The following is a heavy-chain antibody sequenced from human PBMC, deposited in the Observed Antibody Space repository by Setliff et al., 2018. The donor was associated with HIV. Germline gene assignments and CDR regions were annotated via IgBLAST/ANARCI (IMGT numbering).Heavy chain of an antibody. CDR2: MNPNSGNT. J-gene: IGHJ4*02. Sequence: ASVKVSCKASGYTFSSYDINWVRQATGQGLEWMGWMNPNSGNTGYAQKFQGRVTMTRDTSISTAYMELNNLKFEDTAVYYCARGTWIQLSALALFDYWGQGTLVTVSS. V-gene: IGHV1-8*02. CDR1: GYTFSSYD. D-gene: IGHD5-18*01. CDR3: ARGTWIQLSALALFDY.